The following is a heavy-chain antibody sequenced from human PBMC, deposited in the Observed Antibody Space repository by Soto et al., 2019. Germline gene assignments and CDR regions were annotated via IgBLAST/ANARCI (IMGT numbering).Heavy chain of an antibody. V-gene: IGHV3-9*01. D-gene: IGHD3-22*01. CDR2: LSWNGVTI. J-gene: IGHJ6*02. Sequence: EVQLVESGGGLVQPGRSLRLSCAASGFTFDDYAMHWVRQVPGKGLQWVSGLSWNGVTIGYAASVKGRFTISRDNAKKSVYLQMNGVSPDDTALYYGAASRAYDSCDYSCFHYGMDVWGLGTTVTVS. CDR3: AASRAYDSCDYSCFHYGMDV. CDR1: GFTFDDYA.